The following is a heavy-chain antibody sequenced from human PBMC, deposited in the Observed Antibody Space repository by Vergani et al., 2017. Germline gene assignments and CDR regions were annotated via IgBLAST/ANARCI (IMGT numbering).Heavy chain of an antibody. CDR1: GGSISSSSYY. CDR3: SRLHYYGSGSFQP. J-gene: IGHJ2*01. D-gene: IGHD3-10*01. V-gene: IGHV4-39*01. CDR2: IYYSGST. Sequence: QLQLQESGPGLVKPSETLSLTCTVSGGSISSSSYYWGWIRQPPGKGLEWIARIYYSGSTYYNPSLKSRVTISVDTSKNQFSLKLSSVTAADTAVYYCSRLHYYGSGSFQPWGRGTLVAVSS.